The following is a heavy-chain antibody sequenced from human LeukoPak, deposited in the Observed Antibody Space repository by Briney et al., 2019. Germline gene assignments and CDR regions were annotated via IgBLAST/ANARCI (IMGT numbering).Heavy chain of an antibody. CDR1: GFTFSSYW. CDR3: AKAVHSWELLPVFDY. CDR2: INRDGSST. V-gene: IGHV3-43*02. J-gene: IGHJ4*02. Sequence: GGSLRLSCAASGFTFSSYWMHWVRQAPGKGLVWVSRINRDGSSTYYADSVQGRFTISRDNSKKSLFLQMDSLRTEDTALYYCAKAVHSWELLPVFDYWGQGTLVTVSS. D-gene: IGHD1-26*01.